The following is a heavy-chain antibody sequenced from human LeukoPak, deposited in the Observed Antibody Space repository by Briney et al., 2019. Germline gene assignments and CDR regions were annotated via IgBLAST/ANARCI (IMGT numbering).Heavy chain of an antibody. J-gene: IGHJ3*02. CDR1: GYTLTGLS. D-gene: IGHD6-6*01. Sequence: ASVKVSCKVSGYTLTGLSMHWVRQAPGKGLEWMGGFDPEDGETIYAQKFQGRVTMTEDTSTDTAYMELSSLRSEDTAVYYCATGRSIAALFRFGDAFDIWGQGTMVTVSS. CDR3: ATGRSIAALFRFGDAFDI. V-gene: IGHV1-24*01. CDR2: FDPEDGET.